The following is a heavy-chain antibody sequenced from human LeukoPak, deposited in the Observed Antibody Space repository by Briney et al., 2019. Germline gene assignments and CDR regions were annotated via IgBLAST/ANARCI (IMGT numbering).Heavy chain of an antibody. CDR3: ARSGQQLARSFDY. D-gene: IGHD6-13*01. J-gene: IGHJ4*02. Sequence: GGSLRLSCAASGFTFSSYSMNWVRQAPGKGLEWVSYISSSSSTIYYADSVKGRFTISRDNAKNSLYLQMNSLRAEDTAVYYCARSGQQLARSFDYWGQETLVTVSS. CDR1: GFTFSSYS. CDR2: ISSSSSTI. V-gene: IGHV3-48*01.